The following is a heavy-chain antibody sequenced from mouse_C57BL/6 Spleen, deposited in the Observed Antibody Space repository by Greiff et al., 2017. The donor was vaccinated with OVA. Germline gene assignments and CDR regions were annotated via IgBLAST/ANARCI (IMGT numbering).Heavy chain of an antibody. CDR1: GYTFTSYW. Sequence: VQLKQPGAELVRPGSSVKLSCKASGYTFTSYWMHWVKQRPIQGLEWIGNIDPSDSETHYNQKFKDKATLTVDKSSSTAYMQLSSLTSEDSAVYYCAREGLTGAMDYWGQGTSVTVSS. CDR3: AREGLTGAMDY. CDR2: IDPSDSET. V-gene: IGHV1-52*01. D-gene: IGHD4-1*01. J-gene: IGHJ4*01.